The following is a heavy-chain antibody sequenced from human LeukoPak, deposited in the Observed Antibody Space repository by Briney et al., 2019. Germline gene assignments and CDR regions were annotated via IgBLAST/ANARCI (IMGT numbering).Heavy chain of an antibody. V-gene: IGHV3-30-3*01. CDR1: GFTFSSYA. J-gene: IGHJ4*02. CDR3: ANAYDILTGYYN. D-gene: IGHD3-9*01. CDR2: ISYDGSNK. Sequence: PGGSLRLSCAASGFTFSSYAMHWVRQAPGKGREWVAVISYDGSNKYYADSVKGRFTISRDNSKNTLYLQMNSLRAEDTAVYYCANAYDILTGYYNWGQGTLVTVSS.